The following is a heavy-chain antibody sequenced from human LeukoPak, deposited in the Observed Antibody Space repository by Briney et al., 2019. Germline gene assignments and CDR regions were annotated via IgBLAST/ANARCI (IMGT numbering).Heavy chain of an antibody. CDR2: IYTSGST. Sequence: PSQTLSLTCAVSGGSISSGSSYWSWIRQPAGKGLEWIGRIYTSGSTNYNPSLKSRVTMSVDTSKNQFSLKLSSVTAADTAVYYCARDAAYYYGSGSYRNGIDYWGQGSLVTVSS. D-gene: IGHD3-10*01. CDR1: GGSISSGSSY. CDR3: ARDAAYYYGSGSYRNGIDY. J-gene: IGHJ4*02. V-gene: IGHV4-61*02.